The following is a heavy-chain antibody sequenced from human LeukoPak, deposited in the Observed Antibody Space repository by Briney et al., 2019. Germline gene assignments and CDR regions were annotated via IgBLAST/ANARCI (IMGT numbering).Heavy chain of an antibody. V-gene: IGHV1-46*01. CDR2: INPSGGNA. J-gene: IGHJ4*02. D-gene: IGHD6-6*01. CDR1: GYTITSYY. Sequence: ASVKVSCKASGYTITSYYVHWVRQAPGQGLEWMGIINPSGGNASYAQKFQGRVTMTRDTSTSTVYMELSSLRSEDTAMYYCARGSTVATRRPFDFWGQGTLVTVSS. CDR3: ARGSTVATRRPFDF.